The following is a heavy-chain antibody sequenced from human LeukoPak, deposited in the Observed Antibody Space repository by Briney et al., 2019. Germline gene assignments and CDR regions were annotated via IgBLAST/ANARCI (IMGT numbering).Heavy chain of an antibody. CDR2: ISSSSSYI. D-gene: IGHD2-2*01. Sequence: PGGSLRLSCAASGFTFSSYSMNWVRQAPGKGLEWVSSISSSSSYIYYADSVKGRLTISRDNAKNSLYLQMNSLRAEDTAVYYCARAGARGTRSYWFDPWGQGTLVTVSS. CDR1: GFTFSSYS. CDR3: ARAGARGTRSYWFDP. V-gene: IGHV3-21*01. J-gene: IGHJ5*02.